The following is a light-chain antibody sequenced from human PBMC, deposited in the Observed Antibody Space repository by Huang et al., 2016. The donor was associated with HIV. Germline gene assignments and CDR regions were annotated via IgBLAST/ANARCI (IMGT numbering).Light chain of an antibody. J-gene: IGKJ2*01. Sequence: EIVMTQSPATLSMSPGERATLSCRASQSVRNNWAWYQQRPGQAPRLLIYGASTRATGIPARFSGSGSGTEFTLTINSLQSEDFAIYYCQQYDNWPPYTFGQGTKLEIK. CDR1: QSVRNN. CDR2: GAS. CDR3: QQYDNWPPYT. V-gene: IGKV3-15*01.